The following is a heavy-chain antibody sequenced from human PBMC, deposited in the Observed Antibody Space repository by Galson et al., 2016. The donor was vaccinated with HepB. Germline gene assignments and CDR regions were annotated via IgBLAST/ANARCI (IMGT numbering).Heavy chain of an antibody. J-gene: IGHJ6*03. V-gene: IGHV3-23*01. CDR2: LSGSGGST. CDR1: GFSFNTFA. D-gene: IGHD3-10*01. CDR3: AKQLAFGEVLWPYYYYYMDV. Sequence: SLRLSCAASGFSFNTFALSWVRQAPGKGLEWVSTLSGSGGSTYYADSVKGRFTISRDNSKNTLYLQINSLRADDTAVYYCAKQLAFGEVLWPYYYYYMDVWGQGTTVTVSS.